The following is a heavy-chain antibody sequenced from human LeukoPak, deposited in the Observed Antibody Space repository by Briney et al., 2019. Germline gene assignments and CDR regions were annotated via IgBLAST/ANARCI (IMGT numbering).Heavy chain of an antibody. CDR3: AKDRGRWLQFDAFDI. CDR2: ISWDGGST. D-gene: IGHD5-24*01. V-gene: IGHV3-43*01. J-gene: IGHJ3*02. Sequence: PGGSLRLSCAASGVTFDDYTMHWVRQAPGKGLEWVSLISWDGGSTYYADSVKGRFTISRDNSKNSLYLQMNSLRTEDTALYYCAKDRGRWLQFDAFDIWGQGTMVTVSS. CDR1: GVTFDDYT.